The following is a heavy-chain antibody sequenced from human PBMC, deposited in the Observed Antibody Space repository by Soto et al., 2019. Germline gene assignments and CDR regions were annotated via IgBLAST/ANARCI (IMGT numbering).Heavy chain of an antibody. CDR3: VRGGPVAGPTSSEAYHPFDF. CDR1: GYTFSDHY. J-gene: IGHJ4*02. Sequence: QVQLVQSGAEVKKPGASVEVSCKTSGYTFSDHYTHWVRQAPGQGLEWMGWINPNSGGTGYAEKFQGSVTMTRDTSISTAYMELNRLNSDDTAVYYCVRGGPVAGPTSSEAYHPFDFWGQGTLVTVSS. D-gene: IGHD6-19*01. CDR2: INPNSGGT. V-gene: IGHV1-2*02.